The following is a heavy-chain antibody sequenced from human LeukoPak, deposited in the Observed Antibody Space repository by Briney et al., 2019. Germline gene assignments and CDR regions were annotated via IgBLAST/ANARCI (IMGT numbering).Heavy chain of an antibody. CDR3: ARDASWSGYDQYYFDY. Sequence: SQTLSLTCAISGDSVSSNSAAWNWIRQSPSRGLEWLGRTYYRSKWYNDYAVSVKSRITINPDTSKNQFSLQLNSVTPEDTAVYYCARDASWSGYDQYYFDYWGQGTLVTVSS. V-gene: IGHV6-1*01. J-gene: IGHJ4*02. CDR2: TYYRSKWYN. D-gene: IGHD5-12*01. CDR1: GDSVSSNSAA.